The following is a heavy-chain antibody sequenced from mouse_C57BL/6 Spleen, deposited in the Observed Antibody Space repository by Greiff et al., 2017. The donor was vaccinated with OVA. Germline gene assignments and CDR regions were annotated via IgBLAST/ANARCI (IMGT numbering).Heavy chain of an antibody. Sequence: VQLQQSGPVLVKPGASVKMSCKASGYTFTDYYMNWVKQSHGKSLEWIGVINPYNGGTSYNQKFKGKATLTVDKSSSTAYMELNSLTSEDAAVYYCARGDDYERCAYWGQGTLVTVSA. CDR2: INPYNGGT. CDR1: GYTFTDYY. D-gene: IGHD2-4*01. J-gene: IGHJ3*01. V-gene: IGHV1-19*01. CDR3: ARGDDYERCAY.